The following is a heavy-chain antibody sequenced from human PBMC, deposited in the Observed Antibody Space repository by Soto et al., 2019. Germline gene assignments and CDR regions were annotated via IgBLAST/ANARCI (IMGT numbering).Heavy chain of an antibody. D-gene: IGHD2-2*01. J-gene: IGHJ6*02. CDR1: GFTFSSYG. CDR3: ARYCSSTSCYARSMDV. CDR2: IWYDGSNK. Sequence: PGGSLRLSCAASGFTFSSYGMHWVRQAPGKGLEWVAVIWYDGSNKYYADSVKGRFTISRDNSKNTLYLQMNSLRAEDTAVYHCARYCSSTSCYARSMDVWGQGTTVTVSS. V-gene: IGHV3-33*01.